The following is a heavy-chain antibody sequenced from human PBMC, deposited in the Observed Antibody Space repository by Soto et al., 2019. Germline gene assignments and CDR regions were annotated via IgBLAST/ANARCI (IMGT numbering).Heavy chain of an antibody. D-gene: IGHD4-4*01. V-gene: IGHV4-59*08. Sequence: SETLSLTCTVSGGSISSYYWSWIRQPPGKGLEWIGYIYYSGSTNYNPSLKSRVTISVDTSKNQFSLKLSSVTAADTAVYYCARQSYSNYDWFDPWGQGTPVTVSS. CDR2: IYYSGST. J-gene: IGHJ5*02. CDR1: GGSISSYY. CDR3: ARQSYSNYDWFDP.